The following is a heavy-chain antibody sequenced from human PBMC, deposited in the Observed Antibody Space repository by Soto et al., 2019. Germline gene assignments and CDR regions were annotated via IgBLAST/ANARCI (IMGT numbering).Heavy chain of an antibody. CDR3: AKDAETKTRSGSYSV. J-gene: IGHJ4*02. Sequence: QVQLVESGGGVVQPGRSLRLSCAASGFTFSSYGMHWVRQAPGKGLEWVAGISYDGSNKYYADSVKGRFTISRDNSKNTVYLQKNGLRADDTAVYCCAKDAETKTRSGSYSVWGQGTLVTVSS. CDR1: GFTFSSYG. D-gene: IGHD3-10*01. V-gene: IGHV3-30*18. CDR2: ISYDGSNK.